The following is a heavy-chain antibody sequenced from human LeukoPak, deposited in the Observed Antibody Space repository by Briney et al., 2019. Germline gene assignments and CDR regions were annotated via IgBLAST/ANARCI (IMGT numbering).Heavy chain of an antibody. CDR2: MNPNSGNT. J-gene: IGHJ5*02. CDR1: GYTLTSYD. V-gene: IGHV1-8*01. CDR3: ARGRSIAARPDWFDP. Sequence: GASVKVFCKASGYTLTSYDINWVRQATGQGLEWMGWMNPNSGNTGYAQRFQGRVTMTRNTSISTAYMELSSLRSEDTAVYYCARGRSIAARPDWFDPWGQGTLVTVSS. D-gene: IGHD6-6*01.